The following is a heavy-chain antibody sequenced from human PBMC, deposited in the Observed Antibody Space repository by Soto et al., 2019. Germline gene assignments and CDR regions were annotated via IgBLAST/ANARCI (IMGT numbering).Heavy chain of an antibody. J-gene: IGHJ6*02. CDR3: TTDRDCSSTSCYLYYYYYYGMDV. V-gene: IGHV3-15*01. CDR2: IKSKTDGGTT. D-gene: IGHD2-2*01. Sequence: EVQLVESGGGLVKPGGSLRLSCAASGFTFSNAWMSWVRQAPGKGLEWVGRIKSKTDGGTTDYAAPVKGRFTISRDDSKNTLYLQMNSLKTEETAVYYCTTDRDCSSTSCYLYYYYYYGMDVWGQGTTVTVSS. CDR1: GFTFSNAW.